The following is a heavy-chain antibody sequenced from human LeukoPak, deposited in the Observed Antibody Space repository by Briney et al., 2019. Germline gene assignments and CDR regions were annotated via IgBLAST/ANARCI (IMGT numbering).Heavy chain of an antibody. CDR2: IYHSGST. D-gene: IGHD5-18*01. CDR3: ARGRTWIQLWLRAQNWFDP. CDR1: GGSISSYY. V-gene: IGHV4-59*12. J-gene: IGHJ5*02. Sequence: KTSETLSLTCTVSGGSISSYYWSWIRQPPGKGLEWIGSIYHSGSTYYNPSLKSRVTISVDTSKNQFSLKLSSVTAADTAVYYCARGRTWIQLWLRAQNWFDPWGQGTLVTVSS.